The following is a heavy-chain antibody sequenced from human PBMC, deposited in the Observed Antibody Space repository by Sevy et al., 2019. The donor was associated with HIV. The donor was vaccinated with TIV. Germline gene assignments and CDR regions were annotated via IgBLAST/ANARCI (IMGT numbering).Heavy chain of an antibody. CDR3: AKDLDYYDSSGPGGY. V-gene: IGHV3-30*18. CDR2: ISCDGSNK. CDR1: GFTFSSYG. J-gene: IGHJ4*02. Sequence: GGSLRLSCAASGFTFSSYGMHWVRQAPGKGLEWVAVISCDGSNKYYADSVKGRFTISRDNSKNTLYLQMNSLRAEDTAVYYCAKDLDYYDSSGPGGYWGQGTLVTVSS. D-gene: IGHD3-22*01.